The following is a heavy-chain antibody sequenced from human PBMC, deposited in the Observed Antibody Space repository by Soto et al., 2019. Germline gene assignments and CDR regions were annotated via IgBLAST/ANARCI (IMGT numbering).Heavy chain of an antibody. V-gene: IGHV3-64*01. CDR2: ISSNGGST. CDR3: ARGGRGYEFDY. CDR1: ESPSISNA. D-gene: IGHD5-12*01. Sequence: EVQLVESGEGLVHPGGSLRLSVAAPESPSISNAMPGFRQAPGKGLENVSGISSNGGSTDYANSVKGRFTISRDNSKNTLYLQMGSLRAEDMAVYYCARGGRGYEFDYWGQGTLVTVSS. J-gene: IGHJ4*02.